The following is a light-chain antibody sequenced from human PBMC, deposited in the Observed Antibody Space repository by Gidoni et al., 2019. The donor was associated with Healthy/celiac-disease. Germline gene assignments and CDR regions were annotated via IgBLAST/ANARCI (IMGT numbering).Light chain of an antibody. J-gene: IGLJ3*02. CDR3: AAWDDSLSGPRV. CDR2: RNN. Sequence: SVLTPPPSASGTPGQRVTLSCSGSSSNIGSNYVYWYQQLPGTAPKLLIYRNNQRPPGVPDRFSGSKSGTSASLAISGLRSEDEADDYCAAWDDSLSGPRVFGGGTKLTVL. CDR1: SSNIGSNY. V-gene: IGLV1-47*01.